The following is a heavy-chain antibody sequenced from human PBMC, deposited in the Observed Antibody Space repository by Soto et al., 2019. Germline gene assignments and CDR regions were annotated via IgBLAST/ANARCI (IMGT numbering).Heavy chain of an antibody. CDR1: GGSFSGYY. D-gene: IGHD2-15*01. V-gene: IGHV4-34*01. J-gene: IGHJ5*02. Sequence: SESLSLTCAVYGGSFSGYYWSWIRQPPGKGLEWIGEINHSGSTNYNPSLKSRVTISVDTSKNQFSLKLSSVTAADTAVYYCAGGRGYCSGGSCRNWFDPWGQGTLVTVSS. CDR3: AGGRGYCSGGSCRNWFDP. CDR2: INHSGST.